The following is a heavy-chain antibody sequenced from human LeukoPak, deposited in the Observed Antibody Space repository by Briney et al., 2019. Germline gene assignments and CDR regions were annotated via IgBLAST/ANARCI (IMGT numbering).Heavy chain of an antibody. CDR3: ARDRGYSYGQYYYYYYMDV. CDR2: IIPIFGTA. V-gene: IGHV1-69*06. CDR1: GYTFTSYA. D-gene: IGHD5-18*01. Sequence: SVKVSCKASGYTFTSYAISWVRQAPGQGLEWMGGIIPIFGTANYAQKFQGRVTITADKSTSTAYMELSSLRSEDTAVYYCARDRGYSYGQYYYYYYMDVWGKGTTVTVSS. J-gene: IGHJ6*03.